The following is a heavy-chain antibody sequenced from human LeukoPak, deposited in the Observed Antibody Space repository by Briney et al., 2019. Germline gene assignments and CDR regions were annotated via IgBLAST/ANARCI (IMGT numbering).Heavy chain of an antibody. CDR1: GFTFSSYA. CDR3: VRGAYYAAY. Sequence: GGSLRLSCAASGFTFSSYAMSWVRQTPGKGLEWVANIKQDGSEKYYVGSVKGRFSISRDNVKNALYLQMNSLRVEDTGVYYCVRGAYYAAYWGQGTLVTVSS. CDR2: IKQDGSEK. J-gene: IGHJ4*02. V-gene: IGHV3-7*01. D-gene: IGHD2/OR15-2a*01.